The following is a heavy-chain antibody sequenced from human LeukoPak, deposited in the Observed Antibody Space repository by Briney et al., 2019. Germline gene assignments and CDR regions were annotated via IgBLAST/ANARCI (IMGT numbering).Heavy chain of an antibody. V-gene: IGHV3-48*03. J-gene: IGHJ4*02. CDR1: GFTFSSYE. Sequence: PGGSLRLSCAASGFTFSSYEMNWVRQAPGEGLEWVSYISSSGSTIYYADSVKGRFTISRDNAKNSLYLQMNSLRAEDTAVYYCARVEEYYSSGWYGYFDYWGQGTLVTVSS. D-gene: IGHD6-19*01. CDR3: ARVEEYYSSGWYGYFDY. CDR2: ISSSGSTI.